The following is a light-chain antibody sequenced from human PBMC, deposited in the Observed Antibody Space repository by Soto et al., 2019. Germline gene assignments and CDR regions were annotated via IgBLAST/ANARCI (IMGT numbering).Light chain of an antibody. Sequence: DIQMTQSPSTLSASVGDTVSITCRASLSISSWLAWYQQKPGKAPKLLIYEASNLKSEGPSRFIGSGSGTDFTLSINGLQPDDFATYYCQQYDRFPYSFGPGTRLEI. CDR3: QQYDRFPYS. CDR2: EAS. J-gene: IGKJ2*01. CDR1: LSISSW. V-gene: IGKV1-5*03.